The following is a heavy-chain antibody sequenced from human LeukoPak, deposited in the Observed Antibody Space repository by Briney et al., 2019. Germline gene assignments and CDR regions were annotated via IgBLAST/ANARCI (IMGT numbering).Heavy chain of an antibody. CDR1: GFTFSSYA. D-gene: IGHD2-2*01. CDR3: AAPGVPAATYYFDY. CDR2: ISGSGANT. V-gene: IGHV3-23*01. Sequence: GGSLRLSCAASGFTFSSYAMSWVRQAPGKGLEWVSAISGSGANTYYADSVKGRFTISRDNSKNTVYLQMNSLRAEDTAVYYCAAPGVPAATYYFDYWGQGTLVTVSS. J-gene: IGHJ4*02.